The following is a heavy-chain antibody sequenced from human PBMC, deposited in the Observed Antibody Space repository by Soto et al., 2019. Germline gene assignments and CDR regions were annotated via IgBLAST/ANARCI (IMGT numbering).Heavy chain of an antibody. V-gene: IGHV4-30-4*01. J-gene: IGHJ5*02. D-gene: IGHD3-22*01. CDR3: ARVWRYYDSSGYFVFLVDP. CDR2: IYYRGST. Sequence: PSETLSLTCTVSGGSISSGDYYWSWIRQPPGKGLEWVGYIYYRGSTYYNPSLKSRITISVDTSKNQFSLKLSSVTGADTAVYYCARVWRYYDSSGYFVFLVDPCGQGTLVTVSS. CDR1: GGSISSGDYY.